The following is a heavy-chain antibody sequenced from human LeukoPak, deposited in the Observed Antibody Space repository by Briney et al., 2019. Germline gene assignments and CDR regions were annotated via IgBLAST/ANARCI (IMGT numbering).Heavy chain of an antibody. D-gene: IGHD4-23*01. J-gene: IGHJ4*02. Sequence: PSQTLSLTCTVSGGSITSDIFYWTWIRQYPGKGLEWIGSIHNSRGTSYNPSLESRLTISVDTSENQFFLKMSYVTAADTAMYYCGKVGGNSNSWGQGTLVTVSS. CDR1: GGSITSDIFY. CDR2: IHNSRGT. CDR3: GKVGGNSNS. V-gene: IGHV4-31*03.